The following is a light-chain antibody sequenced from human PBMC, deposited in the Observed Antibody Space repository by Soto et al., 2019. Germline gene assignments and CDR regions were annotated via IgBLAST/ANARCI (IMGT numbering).Light chain of an antibody. CDR3: QQSYNAPFT. CDR2: AAS. V-gene: IGKV1-39*01. CDR1: QKISTF. J-gene: IGKJ3*01. Sequence: DIQMTQSPSSLSPSVGDAVTITCRASQKISTFLNWYQQKPGKAPRLLIYAASSLQSGVPSRFRGSGFGTAFTLTISSLQPEDFATYYCQQSYNAPFTFGPGTKLNI.